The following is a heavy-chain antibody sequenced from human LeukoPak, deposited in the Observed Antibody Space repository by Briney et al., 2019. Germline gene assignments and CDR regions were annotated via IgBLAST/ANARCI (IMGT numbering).Heavy chain of an antibody. CDR3: ARRGSGRLFDY. CDR1: GGSISSSNYY. D-gene: IGHD3-10*01. V-gene: IGHV4-39*01. Sequence: SETLSLTCTVSGGSISSSNYYWGWIRPPPGRGLEWIGTISYSGSTYYNPSLKSRVTISVDTSKSQFSLKLSSVTAADTAVYYCARRGSGRLFDYWGQGTLVTVSS. CDR2: ISYSGST. J-gene: IGHJ4*02.